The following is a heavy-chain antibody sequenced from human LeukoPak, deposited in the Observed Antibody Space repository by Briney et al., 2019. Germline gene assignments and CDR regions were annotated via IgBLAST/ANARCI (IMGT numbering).Heavy chain of an antibody. J-gene: IGHJ4*02. V-gene: IGHV3-7*01. CDR1: GFTFSRYW. D-gene: IGHD3-22*01. Sequence: GGSLRLSCAASGFTFSRYWMSWVRQAPGKGLEWVANIKQDGSEKYYVDSVKGRFTISRDNAKNSLYLQMNSLRAEDTAVYYCARSWGSGYWFPATASFDYWGQGTLVTVSS. CDR3: ARSWGSGYWFPATASFDY. CDR2: IKQDGSEK.